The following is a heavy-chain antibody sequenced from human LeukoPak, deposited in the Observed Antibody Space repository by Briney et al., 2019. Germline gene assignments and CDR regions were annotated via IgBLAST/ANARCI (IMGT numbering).Heavy chain of an antibody. V-gene: IGHV3-30*02. D-gene: IGHD2-15*01. J-gene: IGHJ4*02. CDR2: IRSDGSNK. CDR1: GFSFSSYG. CDR3: ARILDSAWWELGY. Sequence: PGGSLRLSCAGSGFSFSSYGMHWVRQAPGKWLEWMAFIRSDGSNKYYADSVKGRFTISRDNSKNTLYLQMNSLRAEDTAVYYCARILDSAWWELGYWGQGTLVTVSS.